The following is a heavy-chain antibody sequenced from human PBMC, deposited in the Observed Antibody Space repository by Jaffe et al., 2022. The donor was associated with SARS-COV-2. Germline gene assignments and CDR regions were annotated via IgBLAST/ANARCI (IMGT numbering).Heavy chain of an antibody. Sequence: QVQLVESGGGVVQPGRSLRLSCAASGFTFSSYAMHWVRQAPGKGLEWVAVISYDGSNKYYADSVKGRFTISRDNSKNTLYLQMNSLRAEDTAVYYCARDLTVTPIRWGDYYGMDVWGQGTTVTVSS. V-gene: IGHV3-30-3*01. CDR3: ARDLTVTPIRWGDYYGMDV. J-gene: IGHJ6*02. CDR2: ISYDGSNK. D-gene: IGHD4-17*01. CDR1: GFTFSSYA.